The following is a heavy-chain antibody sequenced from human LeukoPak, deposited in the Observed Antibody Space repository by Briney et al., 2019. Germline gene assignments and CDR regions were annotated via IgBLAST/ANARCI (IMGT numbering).Heavy chain of an antibody. J-gene: IGHJ3*02. D-gene: IGHD5-12*01. CDR2: INPNSGGT. CDR1: GYTFTGYY. CDR3: ARDRVGYSGYDLGYAFDI. Sequence: GASVKVSCKASGYTFTGYYMHWVRQAPGQGLEWMGWINPNSGGTNYAQEFQGWVTMTRDTSISTAYMELSRLRSDDTAVYYCARDRVGYSGYDLGYAFDIWGQGTMVTVSS. V-gene: IGHV1-2*04.